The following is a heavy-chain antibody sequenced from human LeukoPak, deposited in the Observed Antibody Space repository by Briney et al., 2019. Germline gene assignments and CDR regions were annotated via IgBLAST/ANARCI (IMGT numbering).Heavy chain of an antibody. CDR3: NTDDDYYYYMDV. J-gene: IGHJ6*03. V-gene: IGHV3-15*01. Sequence: GGSLRLSCAASGFTFSNAWMSWVRQAPGKGLEWVGRVKSKTDGGTTDYAAPVKGRFTISRDDSKNTLYLQMNSLKTKDTAVYYCNTDDDYYYYMDVWGKGTTVTVSS. CDR2: VKSKTDGGTT. CDR1: GFTFSNAW.